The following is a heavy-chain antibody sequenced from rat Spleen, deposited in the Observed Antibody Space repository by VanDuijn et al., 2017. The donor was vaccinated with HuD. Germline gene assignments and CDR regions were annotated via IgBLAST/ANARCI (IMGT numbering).Heavy chain of an antibody. J-gene: IGHJ2*01. Sequence: QVQLKESGPGLVQSSQTLSLTCTVSGFSVTSYHVSWVRQPPGNGLEWMGVIWTGGSTAYNSLLKSRLSITRDISKSQVFLKMDSLQTEDTATYYCARANRDSYAHFDYWGQGVMVTVSS. CDR1: GFSVTSYH. D-gene: IGHD1-12*01. CDR3: ARANRDSYAHFDY. V-gene: IGHV2-43*01. CDR2: IWTGGST.